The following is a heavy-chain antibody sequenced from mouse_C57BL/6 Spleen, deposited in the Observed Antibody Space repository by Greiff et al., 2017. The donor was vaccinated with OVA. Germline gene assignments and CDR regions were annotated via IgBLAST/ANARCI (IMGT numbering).Heavy chain of an antibody. Sequence: VKLQESGAELAKPGASVKLSCKASGYTFTSYWMHWVKPRPGRGLEWIGYINPSSGYTKYNQKFKDKATLTADKSSSTAYMQLSSLTYEDSAVYYCAREYDYEENYFDYWGQGTTLTVSS. J-gene: IGHJ2*01. CDR1: GYTFTSYW. CDR2: INPSSGYT. V-gene: IGHV1-7*01. CDR3: AREYDYEENYFDY. D-gene: IGHD2-4*01.